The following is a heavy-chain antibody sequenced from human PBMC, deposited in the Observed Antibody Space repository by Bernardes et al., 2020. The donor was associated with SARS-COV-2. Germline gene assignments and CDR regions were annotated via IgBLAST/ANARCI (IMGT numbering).Heavy chain of an antibody. CDR3: TRGLELELITWFDY. V-gene: IGHV3-21*06. J-gene: IGHJ4*02. CDR2: ISTSSSYI. CDR1: GFTFSSYT. D-gene: IGHD1-7*01. Sequence: GGTLRLSCAASGFTFSSYTMNWVRQAPGKGLEWISSISTSSSYISYSDSERGRFTISRDNAKNSVSLQMNSLRAEDTAVYYCTRGLELELITWFDYWGQATLVTVSS.